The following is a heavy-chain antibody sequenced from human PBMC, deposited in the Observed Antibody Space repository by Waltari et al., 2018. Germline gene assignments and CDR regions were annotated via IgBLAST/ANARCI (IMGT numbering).Heavy chain of an antibody. V-gene: IGHV4-39*01. Sequence: QLQLQESGPGLVKPSETLSLTCTVSGGSISSSSYYWGWIRQPQGTGLEWIGSIYYSGSTYYNPSLKSRVTISVDTSKNQFSLKLSAVTAADTAVYYGAGLSSVEEYYFDYWGQGTLVTVSS. J-gene: IGHJ4*02. CDR2: IYYSGST. CDR3: AGLSSVEEYYFDY. CDR1: GGSISSSSYY. D-gene: IGHD3-10*01.